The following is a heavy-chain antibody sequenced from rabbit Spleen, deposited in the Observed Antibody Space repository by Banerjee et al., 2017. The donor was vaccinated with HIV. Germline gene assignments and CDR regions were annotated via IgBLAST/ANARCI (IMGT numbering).Heavy chain of an antibody. CDR1: GFDLNTYG. J-gene: IGHJ4*01. CDR3: VRGASSSGYYSL. V-gene: IGHV1S47*01. Sequence: EESAGGLVQPGGSLKLSCKASGFDLNTYGVSWVRQAPGKGLEWIAYIDPVFGATYYATWVNGRFTISSQNAQNTVSLQMTSLTAADTATYFCVRGASSSGYYSLWGQGTLVTVS. CDR2: IDPVFGAT. D-gene: IGHD1-1*01.